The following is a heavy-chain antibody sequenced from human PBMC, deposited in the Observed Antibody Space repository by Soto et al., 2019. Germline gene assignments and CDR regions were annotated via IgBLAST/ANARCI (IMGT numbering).Heavy chain of an antibody. V-gene: IGHV4-31*01. D-gene: IGHD1-1*01. Sequence: QVQLQESGPGLVKPSQTLSLSCNVYGVPVSSGDYYWSWIRQHAGRGLEWIGYIDRSGSTYYKPSLRGLVIMSVDTSTNQISLRLLSVTAADTAVYYCARDSGGNSENYYGLDVWDHGTTVTVSS. CDR2: IDRSGST. J-gene: IGHJ6*02. CDR3: ARDSGGNSENYYGLDV. CDR1: GVPVSSGDYY.